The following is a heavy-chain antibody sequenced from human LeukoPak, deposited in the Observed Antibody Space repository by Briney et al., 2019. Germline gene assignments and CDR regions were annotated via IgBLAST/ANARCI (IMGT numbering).Heavy chain of an antibody. J-gene: IGHJ4*02. D-gene: IGHD3-22*01. CDR3: ARDVIADDSGSCFES. Sequence: SETLSLTCTVSGGSLNGYYWSWIRQPAGRGLEWIGRIYSNVRTNYNPSLKSRVTLSVDTSKNQFSLKLSSVTAADTAEYYCARDVIADDSGSCFESWGQGTLVTVSS. CDR1: GGSLNGYY. CDR2: IYSNVRT. V-gene: IGHV4-4*07.